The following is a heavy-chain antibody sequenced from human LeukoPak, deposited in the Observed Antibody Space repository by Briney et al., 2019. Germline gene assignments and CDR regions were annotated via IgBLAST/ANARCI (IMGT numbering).Heavy chain of an antibody. V-gene: IGHV4-4*07. CDR2: IYTSGST. Sequence: PSETLSLTCTVSGGSISSYYWSWIRQPAGKGLEWIGRIYTSGSTNYNPSLKSQVTMSVDTSKNQFSLKLSSVTAADTAVYYCARDRITMVRGVIITDDAFDIWGQGTMVTVSS. CDR1: GGSISSYY. D-gene: IGHD3-10*01. J-gene: IGHJ3*02. CDR3: ARDRITMVRGVIITDDAFDI.